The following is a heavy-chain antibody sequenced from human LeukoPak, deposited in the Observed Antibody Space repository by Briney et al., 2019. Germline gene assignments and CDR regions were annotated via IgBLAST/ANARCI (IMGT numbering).Heavy chain of an antibody. CDR2: INHSGST. J-gene: IGHJ2*01. CDR1: GGSFSGYY. Sequence: PSETLSLTCAVYGGSFSGYYWSWIRQPPGKGLGWIGEINHSGSTNYNPSLKSRVTISVDTSKNQFSLKLSSVTAADTAVYYCARRSYWYFDLWGRGTLVTVSS. CDR3: ARRSYWYFDL. V-gene: IGHV4-34*01.